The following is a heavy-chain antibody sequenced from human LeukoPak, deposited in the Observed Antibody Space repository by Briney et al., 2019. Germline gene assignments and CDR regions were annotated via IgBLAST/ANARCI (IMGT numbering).Heavy chain of an antibody. D-gene: IGHD3-3*01. V-gene: IGHV1-24*01. CDR1: GYTLTELS. CDR2: FDPEDGET. Sequence: ASVKVSCKVSGYTLTELSMHWVRQAPGKGLEWMGGFDPEDGETIYAQKFQGRVTMTEDTSTDTAYMELSSLRSEDTAVYYCARAGYDFWSGYYAANWFDPWGQGTLVTVSS. J-gene: IGHJ5*02. CDR3: ARAGYDFWSGYYAANWFDP.